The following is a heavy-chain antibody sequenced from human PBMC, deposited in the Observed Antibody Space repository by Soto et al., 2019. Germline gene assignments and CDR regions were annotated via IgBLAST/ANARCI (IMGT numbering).Heavy chain of an antibody. CDR3: ARLRCSGGSCYSDFDY. Sequence: GEARKISCKGSGYSFNRDRKGGVRQMPGKGLEWMGIIYPGDSDTRYSQSFQGQVTMSADKSISTAYLQWSSLKASDTAMSYCARLRCSGGSCYSDFDYWGQGTLVTVSS. V-gene: IGHV5-51*01. CDR1: GYSFNRDR. CDR2: IYPGDSDT. J-gene: IGHJ4*02. D-gene: IGHD2-15*01.